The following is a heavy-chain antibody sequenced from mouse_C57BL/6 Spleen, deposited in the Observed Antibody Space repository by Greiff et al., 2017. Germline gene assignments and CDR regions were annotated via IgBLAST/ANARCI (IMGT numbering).Heavy chain of an antibody. CDR1: GYAFTNYL. D-gene: IGHD1-1*01. J-gene: IGHJ2*01. CDR2: INPGSGGT. Sequence: QVQLQQSGAELVRPGTSVKVSCKASGYAFTNYLIEWVKQRPGQGLEWIGVINPGSGGTNYNEKFKGKATLTADKSSSTAYMQLSSLTSEDSAVXFCARGTTVAYFDYWGQGTTLTVSS. CDR3: ARGTTVAYFDY. V-gene: IGHV1-54*01.